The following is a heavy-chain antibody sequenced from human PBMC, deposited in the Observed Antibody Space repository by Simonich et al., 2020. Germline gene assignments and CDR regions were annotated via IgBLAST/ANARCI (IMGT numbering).Heavy chain of an antibody. J-gene: IGHJ3*02. V-gene: IGHV4-39*01. CDR2: IYYSGST. Sequence: QLQLQESGPGLVKPSETLSLTGTVSGGSISSSSYYWGWIRQPPGKGLEWIGSIYYSGSTSYNPSLKSRVTISVDTSKNQFSLKLSSVTAADTAVYYCARHAGFAFDIWGQGTMVTVSS. CDR3: ARHAGFAFDI. D-gene: IGHD6-13*01. CDR1: GGSISSSSYY.